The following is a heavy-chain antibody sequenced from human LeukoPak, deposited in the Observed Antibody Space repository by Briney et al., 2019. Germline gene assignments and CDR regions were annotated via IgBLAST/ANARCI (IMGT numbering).Heavy chain of an antibody. CDR3: ARDLGAIEAAAIGG. J-gene: IGHJ4*02. Sequence: GGSLRLSCAASGFTFSSYWMHWVRQAPGKGLVWVSRINSDGSTTNYADSVKGRFTISRDNAKNSLYLQMNSLRVEDTAVYYCARDLGAIEAAAIGGWGQGTLVTVSS. V-gene: IGHV3-74*01. CDR2: INSDGSTT. CDR1: GFTFSSYW. D-gene: IGHD6-13*01.